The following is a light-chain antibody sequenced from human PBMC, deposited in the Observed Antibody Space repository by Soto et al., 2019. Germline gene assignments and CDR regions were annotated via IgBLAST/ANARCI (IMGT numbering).Light chain of an antibody. CDR1: SSDVGGYNY. J-gene: IGLJ1*01. CDR2: EVS. Sequence: QSLMTQPASVSGSPGQSITISCTATSSDVGGYNYVSWYQQHPGKAPKLMIYEVSNRPSGVSNRFSGYKSGTTASLTISGLQAEEAADYYCSSYTSRSTYVFGTGTKVTAL. CDR3: SSYTSRSTYV. V-gene: IGLV2-14*01.